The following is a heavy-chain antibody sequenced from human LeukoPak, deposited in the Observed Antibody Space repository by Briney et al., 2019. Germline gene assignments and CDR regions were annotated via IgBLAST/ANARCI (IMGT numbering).Heavy chain of an antibody. CDR3: AKDGVRRSGAYPPDYFDY. J-gene: IGHJ4*02. CDR2: ISGSGGST. D-gene: IGHD2-15*01. CDR1: GFTFSSYG. Sequence: RPGGSLRLSCAASGFTFSSYGMSWVRQAPGKGLEWVSAISGSGGSTYYADSVKGRFTISRDNSKNKLYVQMNRLRAEDTAVYYCAKDGVRRSGAYPPDYFDYWGQGTLVTVSS. V-gene: IGHV3-23*01.